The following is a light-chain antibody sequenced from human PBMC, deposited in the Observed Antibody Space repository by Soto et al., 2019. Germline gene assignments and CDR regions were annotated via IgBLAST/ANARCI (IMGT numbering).Light chain of an antibody. CDR1: QSVSSN. Sequence: EIVMTQSPATLSVSPGERATLSCRASQSVSSNLAWYQQKPGQAPGLLIYGASTSATGIPARFSGSGSATEFTLTISSLQSEDFAVYYCQQYNNWTLTFGGGTKVEIK. J-gene: IGKJ4*01. CDR3: QQYNNWTLT. V-gene: IGKV3-15*01. CDR2: GAS.